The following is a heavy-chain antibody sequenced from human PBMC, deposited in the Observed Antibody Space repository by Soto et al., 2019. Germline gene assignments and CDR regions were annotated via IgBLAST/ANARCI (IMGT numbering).Heavy chain of an antibody. J-gene: IGHJ4*02. CDR3: ARVAY. CDR1: VFTFSCVS. CDR2: ISSGSSDT. Sequence: PGGSLRLSCEASVFTFSCVSMNWVRQVPGKGLEWVASISSGSSDTWYADSVKGRFIISRDNAQNSLFLQMNTLRPEDTAMYYCARVAYWGPGTQVTVSS. V-gene: IGHV3-21*01.